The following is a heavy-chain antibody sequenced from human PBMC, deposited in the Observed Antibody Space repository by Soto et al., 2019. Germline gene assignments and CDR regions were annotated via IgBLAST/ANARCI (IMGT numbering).Heavy chain of an antibody. J-gene: IGHJ6*03. CDR1: GGSIGGYC. CDR3: ARGQLGYYYYMDV. Sequence: SEPLPLPCTVSGGSIGGYCWSWIRQTQGKGLEWIGYIYYSGGTNYNPSLKSRVTISVDTSKNQFSLKLSSVTAADTAVYYCARGQLGYYYYMDVWGKGTTVTVSS. V-gene: IGHV4-59*08. CDR2: IYYSGGT. D-gene: IGHD6-13*01.